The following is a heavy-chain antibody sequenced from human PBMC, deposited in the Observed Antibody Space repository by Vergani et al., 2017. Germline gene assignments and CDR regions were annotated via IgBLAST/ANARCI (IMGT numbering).Heavy chain of an antibody. CDR3: ARGRKYSSSWYRGGFDY. Sequence: QVQLVQSGAEVKKPGSSVKVSCKASGGTFSSCAISWVRQAPGQGLEWMGRIIPIFGTANYAQKFQGRVTITADESTSTAYMELSSLRSEDTAVYYCARGRKYSSSWYRGGFDYWGQGTLVTVSS. V-gene: IGHV1-69*13. D-gene: IGHD6-13*01. CDR1: GGTFSSCA. CDR2: IIPIFGTA. J-gene: IGHJ4*02.